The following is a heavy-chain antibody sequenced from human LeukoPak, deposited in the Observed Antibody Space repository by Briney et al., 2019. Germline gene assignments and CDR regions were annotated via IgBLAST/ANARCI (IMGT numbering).Heavy chain of an antibody. Sequence: GGSLRLSCAASGFTFSSYEMNWVRQAPGKGLEWVSAIRGSGGSTYYADSVKGRFTISRDNAKNSLYLQMNSLRAEDTAVYYCARVDTGGGWYYYMDVWGKGTTVTVSS. CDR2: IRGSGGST. CDR3: ARVDTGGGWYYYMDV. V-gene: IGHV3-48*03. J-gene: IGHJ6*03. CDR1: GFTFSSYE. D-gene: IGHD1-14*01.